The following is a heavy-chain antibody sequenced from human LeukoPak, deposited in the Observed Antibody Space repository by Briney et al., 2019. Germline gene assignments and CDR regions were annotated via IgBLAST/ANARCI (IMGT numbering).Heavy chain of an antibody. D-gene: IGHD4-17*01. CDR1: GGTFSSYA. J-gene: IGHJ5*02. CDR2: IIPIFGTA. V-gene: IGHV1-69*01. CDR3: ARVADYASNWFDP. Sequence: SVKVSCKASGGTFSSYAISWVRQAPGQGLEWMGGIIPIFGTANYAQEFQGRVTITADESTSTAYMELSSLRSEDTAVYYCARVADYASNWFDPWGQGTLVTVSS.